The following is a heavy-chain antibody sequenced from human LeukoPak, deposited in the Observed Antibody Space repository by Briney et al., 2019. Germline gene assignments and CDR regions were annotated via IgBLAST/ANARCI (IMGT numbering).Heavy chain of an antibody. CDR3: AGETVVGANVY. Sequence: PSETLSLTCTVSGGSISSYYWSWIRQPPGKGLEWIGYIYYSGSTNYNPSLKSRVTISVDTSKNQFSLKLSSVTAADTAVYYCAGETVVGANVYWGQGTLVTVSS. V-gene: IGHV4-59*01. D-gene: IGHD1-26*01. CDR1: GGSISSYY. CDR2: IYYSGST. J-gene: IGHJ4*02.